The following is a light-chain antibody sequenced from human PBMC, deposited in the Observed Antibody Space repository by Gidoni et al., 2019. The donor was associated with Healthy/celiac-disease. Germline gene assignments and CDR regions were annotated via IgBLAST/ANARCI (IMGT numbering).Light chain of an antibody. CDR1: QSISSW. V-gene: IGKV1-5*03. J-gene: IGKJ1*01. CDR2: NAS. CDR3: QQYNSYSRT. Sequence: DIQMTQSPSTLSASVGDRVTITCRASQSISSWLAWYQQKPGKAPKLLIYNASSLESGDPSSFSGSGSGTEFTLTISSLQPDDFATYYCQQYNSYSRTFGQGTKVEIK.